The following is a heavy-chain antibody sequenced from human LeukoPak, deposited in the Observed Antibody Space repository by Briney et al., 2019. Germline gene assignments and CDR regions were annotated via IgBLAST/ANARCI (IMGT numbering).Heavy chain of an antibody. V-gene: IGHV3-9*01. Sequence: GGSLRLSCAAYGFTFDDYAMHWVRQAPGKGLEWVSGISWNSGSIGYADSVKGRFTISRDNAKNSLYLQMNSLRAEDTALYYCAKARRADAPWYFDYWGQGTLVTVSS. CDR2: ISWNSGSI. CDR1: GFTFDDYA. J-gene: IGHJ4*02. CDR3: AKARRADAPWYFDY.